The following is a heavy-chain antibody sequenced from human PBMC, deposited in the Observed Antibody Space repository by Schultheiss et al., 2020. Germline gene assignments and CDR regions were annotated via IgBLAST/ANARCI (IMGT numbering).Heavy chain of an antibody. Sequence: SETLSLTCAVSGGSISSSNWWSWVRQPPGKGLEWIGEIYHSGNTNYNPSLRGRVTISLDTSKNQFSLKLNSVTAADTAVYYCTTQDYGNWFDPWGQGTLVTVSS. D-gene: IGHD4-17*01. CDR3: TTQDYGNWFDP. V-gene: IGHV4-4*02. CDR1: GGSISSSNW. CDR2: IYHSGNT. J-gene: IGHJ5*02.